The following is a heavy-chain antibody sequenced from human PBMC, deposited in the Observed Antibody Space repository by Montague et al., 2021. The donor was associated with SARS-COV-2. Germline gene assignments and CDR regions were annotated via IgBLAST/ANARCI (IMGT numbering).Heavy chain of an antibody. Sequence: SETLSLTCTVSGGSISPFDWSWIRQSPERGLEWIGTIYYSGTANYNPSLMGRLAMSLQTSQKQLSLAMRSVTAADTAVYYCARAQNTCFIANCENSFEVWGLGALVTVSS. CDR2: IYYSGTA. D-gene: IGHD1-1*01. CDR3: ARAQNTCFIANCENSFEV. CDR1: GGSISPFD. J-gene: IGHJ4*02. V-gene: IGHV4-59*01.